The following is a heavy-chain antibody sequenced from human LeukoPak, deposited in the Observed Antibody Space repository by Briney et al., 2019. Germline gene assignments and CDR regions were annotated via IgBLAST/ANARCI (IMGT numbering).Heavy chain of an antibody. D-gene: IGHD3-10*01. V-gene: IGHV3-74*01. CDR3: ARVLSGRGSLYDYYYYMDV. CDR1: GFTFSDYW. Sequence: GSLRLSFAASGFTFSDYWMHWVRQAPGKGLVGVSRINSDGRITSYADSVKGRFTISRDISKNTLYLQMNSLRAEDTAVYYCARVLSGRGSLYDYYYYMDVWGKGTTVTISS. J-gene: IGHJ6*03. CDR2: INSDGRIT.